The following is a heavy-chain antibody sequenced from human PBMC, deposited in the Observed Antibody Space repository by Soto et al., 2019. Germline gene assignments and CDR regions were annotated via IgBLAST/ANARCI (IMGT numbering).Heavy chain of an antibody. D-gene: IGHD3-3*01. Sequence: EVQLVESGGGLVQPGGSLKLSCAASGFTFSGSAMHWVRQASGKGLEWVGRIRSKANSYATAYAASVKGRFTISRDDSKNTAYLQMNSLKTEHKAVYFCTRHPEGTYDLFPWGQGTLVTVSS. V-gene: IGHV3-73*01. CDR1: GFTFSGSA. CDR3: TRHPEGTYDLFP. CDR2: IRSKANSYAT. J-gene: IGHJ5*02.